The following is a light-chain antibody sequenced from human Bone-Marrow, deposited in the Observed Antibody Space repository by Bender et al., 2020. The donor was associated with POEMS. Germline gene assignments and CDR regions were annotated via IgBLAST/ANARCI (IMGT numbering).Light chain of an antibody. CDR2: KDT. CDR1: LLPKKY. Sequence: SYELTQPSSVSVSPGQTARITCSGDLLPKKYVRWFQQKPGQAPILLIYKDTQRPSGVPARFSGSKSGTSASLAISDIQSEDEGDYYCSSWDDSLSGWVFGGGTKLTVL. J-gene: IGLJ3*02. V-gene: IGLV3-27*01. CDR3: SSWDDSLSGWV.